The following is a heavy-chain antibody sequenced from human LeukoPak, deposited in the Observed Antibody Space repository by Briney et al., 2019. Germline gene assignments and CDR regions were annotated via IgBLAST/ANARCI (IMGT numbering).Heavy chain of an antibody. J-gene: IGHJ4*02. CDR2: IYYSGRT. D-gene: IGHD3-22*01. CDR3: ARDAYDSSGYSFDY. Sequence: GSLRLSCAASGFTVSTNYMSWVRQAPGKGLEWIGYIYYSGRTNYNPSLKRRVTISLDTSKNQFSLKLSSVTAADTAVYYCARDAYDSSGYSFDYWGQGTLVTVSS. V-gene: IGHV4-59*02. CDR1: GFTVSTNY.